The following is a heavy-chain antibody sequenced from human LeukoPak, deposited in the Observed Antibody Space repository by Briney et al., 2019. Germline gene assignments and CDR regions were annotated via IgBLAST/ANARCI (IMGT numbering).Heavy chain of an antibody. CDR2: ISAYNGNT. V-gene: IGHV1-18*01. J-gene: IGHJ4*02. Sequence: ASVTVSCKASGYTCTSYGISWVRQAPGQGLEWMGWISAYNGNTNYAQKLQGRVTMTTDTSTSTAYMELRSLRSDDTAVYYCASLEFSGWYFDYWGQGTLVTVSS. D-gene: IGHD6-19*01. CDR1: GYTCTSYG. CDR3: ASLEFSGWYFDY.